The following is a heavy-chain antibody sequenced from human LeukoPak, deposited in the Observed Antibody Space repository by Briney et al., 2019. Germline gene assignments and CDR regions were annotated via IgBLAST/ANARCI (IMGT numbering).Heavy chain of an antibody. D-gene: IGHD6-13*01. J-gene: IGHJ5*02. V-gene: IGHV4-61*02. CDR1: GGSISSGSYY. CDR2: IYTSGST. CDR3: ARDRTYSSSWYPHASFDP. Sequence: SETLSLTCTVSGGSISSGSYYWSWIRQPAGKGLEWIGRIYTSGSTNYNPSLKSRVTISVDTSKNQFSLKLSSVTAADTAVYYCARDRTYSSSWYPHASFDPWGQGTLVTVSS.